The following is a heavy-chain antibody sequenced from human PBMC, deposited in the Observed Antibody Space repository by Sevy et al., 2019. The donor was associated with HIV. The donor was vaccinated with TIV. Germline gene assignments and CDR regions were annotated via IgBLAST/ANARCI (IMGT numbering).Heavy chain of an antibody. J-gene: IGHJ6*02. CDR1: GGSISSYY. CDR3: ARESYDILPGSRGMDV. D-gene: IGHD3-9*01. V-gene: IGHV4-59*01. Sequence: SETLSRTCTVSGGSISSYYWSWIRQPPGKRLEWIGYIYYSGSTNYNPSLKSRVTISVDTSKNQFSLKLRSVTAADTAMYYCARESYDILPGSRGMDVWGQRTTVTVSS. CDR2: IYYSGST.